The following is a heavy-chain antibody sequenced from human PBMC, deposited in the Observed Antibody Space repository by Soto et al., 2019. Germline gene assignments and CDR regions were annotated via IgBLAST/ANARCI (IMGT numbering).Heavy chain of an antibody. V-gene: IGHV1-69*12. CDR1: GGSFGASA. J-gene: IGHJ6*02. Sequence: QDHLVQSGAEVKKPGSSVRVSCEASGGSFGASAFTWVRQAPGQRLEWVGGIIPNLNTTNYAQTLQGTVTITADESTGTVYMELKKLRSEDTAVYYCWRGFYGAGRQNYYYYYSMDVWGQGTTVTVS. CDR2: IIPNLNTT. D-gene: IGHD3-10*01. CDR3: WRGFYGAGRQNYYYYYSMDV.